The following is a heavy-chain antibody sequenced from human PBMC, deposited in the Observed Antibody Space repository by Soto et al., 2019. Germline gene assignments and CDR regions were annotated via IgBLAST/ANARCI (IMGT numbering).Heavy chain of an antibody. CDR2: IWYDGSNK. D-gene: IGHD3-9*01. V-gene: IGHV3-33*01. CDR3: AREDYDILTGYRLPLDY. J-gene: IGHJ4*02. Sequence: GGSLRLSCAASGFTFSSYGMHWVRQAPGKGLEWVAVIWYDGSNKYYADSVKGRFTISRDNSKNTLYLQMNSLRAEDTAVYYCAREDYDILTGYRLPLDYWGQGTLVTVSS. CDR1: GFTFSSYG.